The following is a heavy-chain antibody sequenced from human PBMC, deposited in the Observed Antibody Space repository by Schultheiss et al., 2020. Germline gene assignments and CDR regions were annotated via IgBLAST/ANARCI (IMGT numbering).Heavy chain of an antibody. CDR3: ARESYGDYETRIEY. CDR1: GGSVSSGSYY. J-gene: IGHJ4*02. Sequence: SETLSLTCTVSGGSVSSGSYYWSWIRQPPGKGLEWIGYIYYSGSTNYNPSLKSRVTISVDTSKNQFSLQLNSVTAADTAVYYCARESYGDYETRIEYWGQGTLVTVSS. D-gene: IGHD4-17*01. V-gene: IGHV4-61*01. CDR2: IYYSGST.